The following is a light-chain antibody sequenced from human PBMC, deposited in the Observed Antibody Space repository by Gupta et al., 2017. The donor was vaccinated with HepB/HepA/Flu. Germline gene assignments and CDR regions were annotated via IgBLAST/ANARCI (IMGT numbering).Light chain of an antibody. J-gene: IGLJ3*02. CDR3: QSYDSSLTAWV. CDR2: GNN. V-gene: IGLV1-40*01. CDR1: SSNIGAHYD. Sequence: QSVLTQPPSVSGAPGQRVTISCTGSSSNIGAHYDVHWYQQLPGTAPKLLIYGNNNRPSGVPDRCSGSRSVTSASLAITGLQAEDEADYYCQSYDSSLTAWVFGGGTKVTVL.